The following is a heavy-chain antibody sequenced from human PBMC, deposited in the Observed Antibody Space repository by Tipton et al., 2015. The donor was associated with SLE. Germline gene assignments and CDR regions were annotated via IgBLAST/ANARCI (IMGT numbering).Heavy chain of an antibody. CDR3: AGGGLGYSYYYYMDV. D-gene: IGHD5-18*01. CDR2: VYYSGST. Sequence: GLVKPSETLSLSCRVSGYSIGSGSYWGWIRQPPGKGLEWIGYVYYSGSTSYNPSLKSRVTISADTSKNQFSLRLTSVTAADTAVYYCAGGGLGYSYYYYMDVWGKGTTVTVSS. CDR1: GYSIGSGSY. J-gene: IGHJ6*03. V-gene: IGHV4-61*01.